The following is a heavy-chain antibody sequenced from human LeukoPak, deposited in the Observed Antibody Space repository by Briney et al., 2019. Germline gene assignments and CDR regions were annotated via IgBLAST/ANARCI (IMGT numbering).Heavy chain of an antibody. V-gene: IGHV5-51*01. Sequence: GESLKISCQASGYTFAKYWIGWVRQMPGKGLEWMGIIYPGDSDTRYGPSFQGQVTISADRSITTAYLQWSSLKASDTAMYYCARQLITMVRGVSLLDAFDIWGQGTMVTVSS. J-gene: IGHJ3*02. CDR2: IYPGDSDT. D-gene: IGHD3-10*01. CDR3: ARQLITMVRGVSLLDAFDI. CDR1: GYTFAKYW.